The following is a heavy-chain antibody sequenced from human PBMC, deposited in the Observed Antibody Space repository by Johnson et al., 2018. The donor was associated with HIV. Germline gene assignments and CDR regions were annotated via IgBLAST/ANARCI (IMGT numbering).Heavy chain of an antibody. J-gene: IGHJ3*02. V-gene: IGHV3-30*04. CDR3: ARGGKWGIVGARGAFDI. D-gene: IGHD1-26*01. CDR2: ISYDGSNK. Sequence: QVQLVESGGGVVQPGRSLRLSCAASGFTFSSYAMHWVRQAPGKGLEWVAVISYDGSNKYYADSVKGRFTISRDNSKNTLYLQMNSLGAEDTAVYYCARGGKWGIVGARGAFDIWGQGTMVTVSS. CDR1: GFTFSSYA.